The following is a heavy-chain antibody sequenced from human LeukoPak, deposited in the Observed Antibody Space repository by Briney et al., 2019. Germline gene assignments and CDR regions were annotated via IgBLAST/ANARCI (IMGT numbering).Heavy chain of an antibody. CDR2: INIDGSNT. V-gene: IGHV3-74*01. Sequence: PGGSLRLSCAASGFTFGSYWMHWVRQAPGKGLVCVSRINIDGSNTPYADSVKGRFIISRDNAKNMVYLQMNSLRAEDTALYYCAKDTYYDFWSGYHFDYWGQGTLVTVSS. J-gene: IGHJ4*02. CDR1: GFTFGSYW. CDR3: AKDTYYDFWSGYHFDY. D-gene: IGHD3-3*01.